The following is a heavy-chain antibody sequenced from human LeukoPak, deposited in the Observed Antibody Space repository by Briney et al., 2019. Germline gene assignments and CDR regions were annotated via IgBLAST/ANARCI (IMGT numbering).Heavy chain of an antibody. CDR2: IYYSGST. J-gene: IGHJ4*02. CDR3: ARLFHYSSLSLDY. CDR1: GGSISSYY. V-gene: IGHV4-59*08. D-gene: IGHD6-13*01. Sequence: KPSETLSLTCTVSGGSISSYYWSWIRQPPGKGLEWIGYIYYSGSTNYNPSLKSRVTISVDTSKNQFSLKLSSVTAADTAVYYCARLFHYSSLSLDYWGQGTLVTVSS.